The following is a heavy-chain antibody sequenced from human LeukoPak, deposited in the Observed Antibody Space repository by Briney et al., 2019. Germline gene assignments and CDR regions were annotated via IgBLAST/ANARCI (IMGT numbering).Heavy chain of an antibody. Sequence: GASVKVSCKASGGTFSSYAISWVRQAPGQGLEWMGGIIPIFGTANYAQKFQGRVTITADKSTSTAYMELSSLRSEDTAVYYCARDGLIQLWSTFDYWGQGTLVTVSS. CDR3: ARDGLIQLWSTFDY. CDR2: IIPIFGTA. CDR1: GGTFSSYA. D-gene: IGHD5-18*01. J-gene: IGHJ4*02. V-gene: IGHV1-69*06.